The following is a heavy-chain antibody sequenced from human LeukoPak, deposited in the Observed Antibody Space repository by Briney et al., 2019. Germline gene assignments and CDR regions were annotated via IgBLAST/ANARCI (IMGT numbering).Heavy chain of an antibody. J-gene: IGHJ4*02. D-gene: IGHD6-19*01. CDR1: GGSISSSSYY. Sequence: KPSETLSLTCTVSGGSISSSSYYWGWIRQPPGKGLEWIGSIYYSGSTYYNPSLKSRVTISVDTSKNQFSLKLSSVTAADTAVYYCARKIAMAPYYFDSRGQGTLVTASS. CDR2: IYYSGST. CDR3: ARKIAMAPYYFDS. V-gene: IGHV4-39*01.